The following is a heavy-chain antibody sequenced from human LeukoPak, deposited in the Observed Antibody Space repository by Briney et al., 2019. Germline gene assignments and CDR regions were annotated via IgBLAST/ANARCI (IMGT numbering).Heavy chain of an antibody. J-gene: IGHJ5*02. CDR1: GGSISSSSYY. D-gene: IGHD6-13*01. CDR3: ARIAINWFDP. V-gene: IGHV4-39*07. CDR2: IYHSGST. Sequence: SETLSLTCTVSGGSISSSSYYWGWIRQPPGKGLEWIGSIYHSGSTYYNPSLKSRVTISVDRSKNQFSLKLSSVTAADTAVYYCARIAINWFDPWGQGTLVTVSS.